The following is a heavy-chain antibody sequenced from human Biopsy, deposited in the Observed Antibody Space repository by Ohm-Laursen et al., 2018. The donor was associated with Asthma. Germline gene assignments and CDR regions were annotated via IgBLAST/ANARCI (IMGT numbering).Heavy chain of an antibody. Sequence: GASVKVSCKTSGYTFNSAGITWVRQAPGQGLEWMVWISVYNGNAKVAQKLQDRVTMITDTSTSTAYMELRSLRSDDTAVYFCARAVDYSHYYGIGVWGQGTTVTVS. D-gene: IGHD3-10*01. CDR3: ARAVDYSHYYGIGV. J-gene: IGHJ6*02. V-gene: IGHV1-18*01. CDR2: ISVYNGNA. CDR1: GYTFNSAG.